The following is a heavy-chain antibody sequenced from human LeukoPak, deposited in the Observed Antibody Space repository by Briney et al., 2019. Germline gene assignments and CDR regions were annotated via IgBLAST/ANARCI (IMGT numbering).Heavy chain of an antibody. CDR2: INHGGRT. J-gene: IGHJ6*03. CDR1: GESFSGYY. CDR3: TRPWQRRYYMDV. V-gene: IGHV4-34*01. Sequence: SETLSLTCAVYGESFSGYYWTWVRQPPGKGLEWIGDINHGGRTTYNPSLKSRVIISVDTSKNLFSLNLTSVTAADTAVYYCTRPWQRRYYMDVWGKGTTVAVSS.